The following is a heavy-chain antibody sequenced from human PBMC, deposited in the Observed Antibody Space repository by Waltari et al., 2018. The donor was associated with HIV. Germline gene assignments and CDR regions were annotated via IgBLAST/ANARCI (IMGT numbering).Heavy chain of an antibody. D-gene: IGHD6-13*01. Sequence: QVQLVQSGAEVKKPGASGKVSCKASGYTFTTDGISWVRQAPGQGLEWMGWISVYNGHTNYAQKLQGRVTMTTDTSTSTAYMELRSLRSDDTAVYYCARGAAGYYYYVMDVWGQGTTVTVSS. CDR3: ARGAAGYYYYVMDV. J-gene: IGHJ6*02. V-gene: IGHV1-18*01. CDR1: GYTFTTDG. CDR2: ISVYNGHT.